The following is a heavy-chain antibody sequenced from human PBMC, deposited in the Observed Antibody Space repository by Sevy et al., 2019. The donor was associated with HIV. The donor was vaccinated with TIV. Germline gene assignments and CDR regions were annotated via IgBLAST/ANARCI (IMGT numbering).Heavy chain of an antibody. D-gene: IGHD1-26*01. CDR1: GFTFSSYG. Sequence: GGSLRLSCAASGFTFSSYGMHWVRQAPGKGLEWVAFIRYDGSNKYYADSVKGRFTISRDNSKNTLYLQMNSLRAEDTAVYYCAKMIGGELPNPYYYYGMDVWGQGTTVTVSS. CDR3: AKMIGGELPNPYYYYGMDV. J-gene: IGHJ6*02. V-gene: IGHV3-30*02. CDR2: IRYDGSNK.